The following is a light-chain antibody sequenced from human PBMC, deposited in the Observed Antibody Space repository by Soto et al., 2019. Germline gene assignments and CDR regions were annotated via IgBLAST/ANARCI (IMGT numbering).Light chain of an antibody. V-gene: IGKV3-11*01. CDR1: QSVSSY. CDR2: DAS. J-gene: IGKJ1*01. Sequence: EIVLTQSPATLSLSPGERATLSCRASQSVSSYLAWYQQKPGQVPRLLIYDASNRATGTPARFSGSGSGTDFTLTISSLEPEDFAVYYCQQRSNLPPWTFGQGTKVEIK. CDR3: QQRSNLPPWT.